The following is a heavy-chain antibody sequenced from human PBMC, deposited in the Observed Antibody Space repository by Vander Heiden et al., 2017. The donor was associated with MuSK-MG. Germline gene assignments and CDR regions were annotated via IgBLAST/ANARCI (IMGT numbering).Heavy chain of an antibody. D-gene: IGHD3-3*01. CDR1: GYTFTGYY. CDR3: ARDPWGTIFGVAPFDY. V-gene: IGHV1-2*02. CDR2: INPNSGGT. J-gene: IGHJ4*02. Sequence: QVQLVQSGAEVKKPGASVKVSCKASGYTFTGYYMHWVRQAPGQGLEWMGWINPNSGGTNYAQKFQGRVTMTRDTSISTAYMELSRLRSDDTAVYYCARDPWGTIFGVAPFDYWGQGTLVTVSS.